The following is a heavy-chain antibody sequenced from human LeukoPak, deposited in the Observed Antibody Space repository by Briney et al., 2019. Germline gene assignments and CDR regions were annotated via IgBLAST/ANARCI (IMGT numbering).Heavy chain of an antibody. J-gene: IGHJ4*02. V-gene: IGHV3-49*04. D-gene: IGHD2-15*01. CDR1: GFTFGDFP. CDR2: IRAKAYGGTT. CDR3: TRGRGRFEY. Sequence: PGRSLRLSCAGSGFTFGDFPMTWVRQAPGKGLEWVGYIRAKAYGGTTEYAASVKGRFTISRDDSKRIAFQQMSSLQTLDTAIYYCTRGRGRFEYWGQGVLVTVSS.